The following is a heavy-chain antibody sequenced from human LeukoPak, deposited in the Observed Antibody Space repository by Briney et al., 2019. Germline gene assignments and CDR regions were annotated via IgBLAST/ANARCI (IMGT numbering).Heavy chain of an antibody. Sequence: GASVKVSCKVSVYTLTELSMHWVRQAPGKGLEWMGGFDPEDGETIYAQKFQGRVTMTEDTSTDTAYMELSSLRSEDTAVYYCATAYIVGARDAFDIWGQGTMVTVSS. CDR1: VYTLTELS. D-gene: IGHD1-26*01. J-gene: IGHJ3*02. V-gene: IGHV1-24*01. CDR3: ATAYIVGARDAFDI. CDR2: FDPEDGET.